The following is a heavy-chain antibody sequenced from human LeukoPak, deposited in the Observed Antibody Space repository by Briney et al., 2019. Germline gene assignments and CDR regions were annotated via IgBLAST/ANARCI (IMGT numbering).Heavy chain of an antibody. CDR1: GGSITSYY. V-gene: IGHV4-59*01. J-gene: IGHJ4*02. Sequence: SETLSLTCTVSGGSITSYYWNWIRQPPGKGLEWIGYIHYSGSTDYNPSLKSRVTISVDTSKNQFSPNLRSVTAADTAVYYCARDKVPGDYWGKGTLVTVSS. CDR2: IHYSGST. CDR3: ARDKVPGDY.